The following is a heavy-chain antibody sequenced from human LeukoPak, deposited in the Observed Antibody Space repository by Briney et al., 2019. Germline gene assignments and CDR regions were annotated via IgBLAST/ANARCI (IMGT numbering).Heavy chain of an antibody. V-gene: IGHV4-39*01. CDR1: GGSISSSSYY. D-gene: IGHD3-22*01. CDR3: ARQKNDYITMIVVDSYNWFDP. CDR2: IYYSGST. Sequence: SEALSLTCTVSGGSISSSSYYWGWIRQPPGKGLEWIGSIYYSGSTYYNPSLKSRVTISVDTSKNQFSLKLSSVTAADTAVYYCARQKNDYITMIVVDSYNWFDPWGQGTLVTVSS. J-gene: IGHJ5*02.